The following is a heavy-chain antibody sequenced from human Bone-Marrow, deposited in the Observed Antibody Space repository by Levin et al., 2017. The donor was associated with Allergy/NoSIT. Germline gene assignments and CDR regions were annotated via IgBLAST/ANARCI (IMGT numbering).Heavy chain of an antibody. CDR2: ITDGGNT. CDR3: AKLVNY. V-gene: IGHV3-23*01. J-gene: IGHJ4*02. D-gene: IGHD6-13*01. CDR1: GFTFSSSA. Sequence: GGSLRLSCAASGFTFSSSAMSWVRQAPGKGLEWVSVITDGGNTYYADSVKGRFTISRDSSKNTLYLQLNSLRVEDTAVYYCAKLVNYWGQGTLVTVS.